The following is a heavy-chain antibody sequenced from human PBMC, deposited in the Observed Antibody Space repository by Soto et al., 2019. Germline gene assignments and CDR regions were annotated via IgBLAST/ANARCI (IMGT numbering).Heavy chain of an antibody. CDR2: ISSYGADT. Sequence: QPGGSLRLSCSASGFTFNSYAMHWVRQAPGKGLEFVSAISSYGADTYHADSVKGRFAISRDNSKNTLYLQMSSLRAEDTALYYCVKEGYMRSDWYGQFDYWGQGALVTVSS. CDR1: GFTFNSYA. D-gene: IGHD6-19*01. CDR3: VKEGYMRSDWYGQFDY. V-gene: IGHV3-64D*06. J-gene: IGHJ4*02.